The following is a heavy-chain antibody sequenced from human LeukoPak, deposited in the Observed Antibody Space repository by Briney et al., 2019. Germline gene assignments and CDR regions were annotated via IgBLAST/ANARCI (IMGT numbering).Heavy chain of an antibody. D-gene: IGHD3-10*01. CDR3: ARDYVLLWFGEFRGFDY. V-gene: IGHV3-7*01. Sequence: GGSLRLSCAASGFTFSSYWMSWVRQAPGKGLEWVANIKQDGSEKYYVDSVKGRFTISRDNAKNSLYLQMNSLRAEDTAVYYCARDYVLLWFGEFRGFDYWGQGTLVTVSS. J-gene: IGHJ4*02. CDR2: IKQDGSEK. CDR1: GFTFSSYW.